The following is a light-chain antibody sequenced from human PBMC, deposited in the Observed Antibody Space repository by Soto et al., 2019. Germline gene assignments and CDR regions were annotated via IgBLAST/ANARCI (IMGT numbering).Light chain of an antibody. Sequence: DIQMTQSPSSLSAFVGDRVTITCQASQDISNYLNWYQQKPGKAPKLLIYDASNLETGVPSRFSGSGSGTDFSFTISSLQPEDIATYYCQQYDNLPWTFGQGTKVEIK. J-gene: IGKJ1*01. CDR2: DAS. CDR3: QQYDNLPWT. V-gene: IGKV1-33*01. CDR1: QDISNY.